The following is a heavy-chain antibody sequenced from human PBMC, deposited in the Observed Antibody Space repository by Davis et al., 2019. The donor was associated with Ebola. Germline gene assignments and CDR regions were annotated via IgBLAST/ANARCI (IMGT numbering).Heavy chain of an antibody. CDR1: GGSISNSNYY. J-gene: IGHJ4*02. CDR3: ARHAVLLWYGAGPGYFDY. Sequence: SETLSLTCTVSGGSISNSNYYWGWIRQPPGKGLEWIGNIYYSGATYYNPSLKRRVTMSVDTSKNRFSLRLSSVTAADTAVYYCARHAVLLWYGAGPGYFDYWGQGTRVTVSS. D-gene: IGHD3-10*01. V-gene: IGHV4-39*01. CDR2: IYYSGAT.